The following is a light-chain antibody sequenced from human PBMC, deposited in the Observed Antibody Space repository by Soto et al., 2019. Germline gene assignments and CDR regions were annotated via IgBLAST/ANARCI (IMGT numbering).Light chain of an antibody. J-gene: IGKJ1*01. V-gene: IGKV1-5*03. Sequence: DIQMTQSPSTLSASVGDRVTITCRASQSISSWLAWYQQKPGKAPKLLIYKASSLESGVPSRFSGSGSGTEFTLTISSLQPVDFATYYCQQYNSYHVTFGQGTKVEIK. CDR1: QSISSW. CDR3: QQYNSYHVT. CDR2: KAS.